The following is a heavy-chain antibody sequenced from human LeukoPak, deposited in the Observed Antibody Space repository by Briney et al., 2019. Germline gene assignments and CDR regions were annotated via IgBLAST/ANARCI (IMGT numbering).Heavy chain of an antibody. CDR3: ARGQKSVGRVLAGTTTYNYYYYMDV. CDR2: ITSSSSKTI. V-gene: IGHV3-48*01. J-gene: IGHJ6*03. Sequence: GGSLRLSCAASGFTFSSYSMNWVRQAPGKGLEWVSYITSSSSKTIYYADSVKGRFTISRENAKNSLSLQMNSLRAEDTAVYYCARGQKSVGRVLAGTTTYNYYYYMDVWGKGTTVTVSS. D-gene: IGHD6-19*01. CDR1: GFTFSSYS.